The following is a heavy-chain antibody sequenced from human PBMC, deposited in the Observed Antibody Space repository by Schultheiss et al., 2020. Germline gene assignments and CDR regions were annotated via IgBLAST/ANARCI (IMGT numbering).Heavy chain of an antibody. J-gene: IGHJ4*02. V-gene: IGHV4-59*12. Sequence: TLSLTCTVSGGSISSYYWSWIRQPPGKGLEWIGYMYYSGSTNYNPSLKSRVTISVDTSKNQFSLKLSSVTAADTAVYYCATTVTTYFENWGQGTLVTVSS. CDR2: MYYSGST. CDR1: GGSISSYY. D-gene: IGHD4-17*01. CDR3: ATTVTTYFEN.